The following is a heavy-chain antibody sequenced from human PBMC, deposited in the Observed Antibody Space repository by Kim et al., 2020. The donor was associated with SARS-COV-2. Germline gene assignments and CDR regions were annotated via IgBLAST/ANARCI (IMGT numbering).Heavy chain of an antibody. Sequence: GGSLRLSCAASGFTFDDYTMHWVRQAPGKGLEWVSLISWDGGSTYYADSVKGRFTISRDNSKNSLYLQMNSLRTEDTALYYCAKDFSGFGDLVYYYYGMDVWGQGTTVTVSS. CDR2: ISWDGGST. CDR3: AKDFSGFGDLVYYYYGMDV. CDR1: GFTFDDYT. V-gene: IGHV3-43*01. J-gene: IGHJ6*02. D-gene: IGHD3-10*01.